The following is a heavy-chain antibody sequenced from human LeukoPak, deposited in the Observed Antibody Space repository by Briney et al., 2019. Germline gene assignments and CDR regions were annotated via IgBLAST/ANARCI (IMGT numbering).Heavy chain of an antibody. Sequence: GGSLRLSCAASGFTFSSYTMSWVRQAPGKGLEWVSSVSTGSNYIYYADSVKGRFTISRDNDKNSLYLQMNSLRVEDTAVYYCARDYYYDSSGPFDYWGQGTLVTVSS. CDR3: ARDYYYDSSGPFDY. CDR2: VSTGSNYI. V-gene: IGHV3-21*01. D-gene: IGHD3-22*01. CDR1: GFTFSSYT. J-gene: IGHJ4*02.